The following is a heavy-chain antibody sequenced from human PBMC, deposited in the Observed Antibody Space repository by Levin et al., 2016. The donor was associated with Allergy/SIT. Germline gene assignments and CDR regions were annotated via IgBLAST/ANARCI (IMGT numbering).Heavy chain of an antibody. CDR3: AREITMVRGVTRGMNV. J-gene: IGHJ6*02. V-gene: IGHV4-30-2*01. Sequence: SETLSLTCIVSGGSISSGGNSWSWIRQPSGKALEWIGYIYHSGSTYYNPSLTSRVTILVDTSKNQFSLRLTSVTAADTAVYYCAREITMVRGVTRGMNVWGRGTTVTVSS. D-gene: IGHD3-10*01. CDR2: IYHSGST. CDR1: GGSISSGGNS.